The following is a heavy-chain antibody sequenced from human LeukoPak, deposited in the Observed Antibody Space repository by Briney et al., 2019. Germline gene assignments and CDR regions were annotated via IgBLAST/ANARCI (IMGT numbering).Heavy chain of an antibody. J-gene: IGHJ3*02. V-gene: IGHV3-21*01. CDR2: ISSSSSYI. D-gene: IGHD2-2*01. CDR1: GFTFSSYA. Sequence: GGSLRLSCAASGFTFSSYAMSWVRQAPGKGLEWVSSISSSSSYIYYADSVKGRFTISRDNAKNSLYLQMNSLRAEDTAVYYCARDRGIVVVPAAANDAFDIWGQGTMVTVSS. CDR3: ARDRGIVVVPAAANDAFDI.